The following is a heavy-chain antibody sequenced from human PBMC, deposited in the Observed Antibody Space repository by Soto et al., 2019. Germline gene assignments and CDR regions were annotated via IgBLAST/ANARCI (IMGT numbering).Heavy chain of an antibody. CDR2: INPNSGGT. CDR1: GYTFTGYY. CDR3: ARGLNSGSHSYYYYYGMDV. D-gene: IGHD1-26*01. Sequence: ASVKVSCKASGYTFTGYYMHWVRQAPGQGLEWMGWINPNSGGTNYAQKFQGWVTMTRDTSISTAYMELSRLRSDDTAVYYCARGLNSGSHSYYYYYGMDVWGQGTTVTVSS. V-gene: IGHV1-2*04. J-gene: IGHJ6*02.